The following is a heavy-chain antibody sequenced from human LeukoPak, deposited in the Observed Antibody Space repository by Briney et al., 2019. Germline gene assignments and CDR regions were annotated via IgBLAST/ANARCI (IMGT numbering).Heavy chain of an antibody. CDR2: IYTSGST. Sequence: SETLSLTCTVSGGSISSGSYYWSWIRQPAGKGLEWIGRIYTSGSTNYNPSLKSRVTISVDTSKNQFSLKLSSVTAADTAVYYCARVGGWYSSSWYFDYWGQGTLVTVSS. V-gene: IGHV4-61*02. J-gene: IGHJ4*02. D-gene: IGHD6-13*01. CDR3: ARVGGWYSSSWYFDY. CDR1: GGSISSGSYY.